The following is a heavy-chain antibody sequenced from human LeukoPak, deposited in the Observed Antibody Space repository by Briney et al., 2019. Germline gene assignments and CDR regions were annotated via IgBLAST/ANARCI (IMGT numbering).Heavy chain of an antibody. CDR2: IIPIFGTA. CDR3: ASEPDCSSTRCYSFWFDP. Sequence: GASVKVSCKASGGTFSSYAISWVRQAPGQGLEWMGGIIPIFGTANYAQKFQGRVTITADESTSTAYMELSSLRSEDTAVYYCASEPDCSSTRCYSFWFDPWGQGTLVTVSS. J-gene: IGHJ5*02. V-gene: IGHV1-69*13. D-gene: IGHD2-2*01. CDR1: GGTFSSYA.